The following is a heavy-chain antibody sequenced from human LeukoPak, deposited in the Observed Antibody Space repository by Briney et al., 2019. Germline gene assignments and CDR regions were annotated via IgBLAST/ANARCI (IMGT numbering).Heavy chain of an antibody. CDR1: SGSISSSSYY. D-gene: IGHD2-15*01. CDR3: ARAARYCSGGSCFRRGVYFDY. J-gene: IGHJ4*02. Sequence: PSETLSLTCTVSSGSISSSSYYWGWIRQPPGKGLEWSGEINHSGSTNYNPSLKSRVTISVDTSKNQFSLKLSSVTAADTAVYYCARAARYCSGGSCFRRGVYFDYWGQGTLVTVSS. V-gene: IGHV4-39*07. CDR2: INHSGST.